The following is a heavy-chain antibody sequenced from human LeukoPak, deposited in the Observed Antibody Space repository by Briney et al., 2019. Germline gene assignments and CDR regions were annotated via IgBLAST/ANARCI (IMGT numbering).Heavy chain of an antibody. J-gene: IGHJ4*02. V-gene: IGHV3-23*01. D-gene: IGHD3-3*01. CDR3: TTLFGVVTGLIVDY. Sequence: PGGSLRPSCAASGFTFSSYAMSWVRQAPGKGLEWVSAISGSGGSTYYADSVKGRFTISRDNSKNTLYLQMNSLKTEDTAVYYCTTLFGVVTGLIVDYWGQGTLVTVSS. CDR2: ISGSGGST. CDR1: GFTFSSYA.